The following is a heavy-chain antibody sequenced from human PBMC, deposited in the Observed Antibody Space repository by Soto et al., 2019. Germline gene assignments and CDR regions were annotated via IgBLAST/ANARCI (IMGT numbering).Heavy chain of an antibody. Sequence: QITFKESGPTLVKPTQTLTLTCTSSGLSLSNNGEGVGWIRQPPGKALEWLALIYWVNDKPNSPSLKSRLPSDKYTPKNHVVLTRATMEPVDTGTYYCPHDITMDASTDGDFEIWGQGTMVTVSS. D-gene: IGHD3-10*01. J-gene: IGHJ3*02. CDR3: PHDITMDASTDGDFEI. CDR2: IYWVNDK. V-gene: IGHV2-5*02. CDR1: GLSLSNNGEG.